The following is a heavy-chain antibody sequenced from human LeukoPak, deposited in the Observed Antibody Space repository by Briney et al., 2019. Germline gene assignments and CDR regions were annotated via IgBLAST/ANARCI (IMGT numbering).Heavy chain of an antibody. CDR2: INHSGST. CDR3: ARGPMLVGLSNTMASPTSYDSSGYGY. CDR1: GGSISSSGYY. J-gene: IGHJ4*02. D-gene: IGHD3-22*01. V-gene: IGHV4-39*07. Sequence: SETLSLTCTVSGGSISSSGYYWSWIRQPPGKGLEWIGEINHSGSTNYNPSLKSRVTISVDTSKNQFSLKLSSVTAADTAVYYCARGPMLVGLSNTMASPTSYDSSGYGYWGQGTLVTVSS.